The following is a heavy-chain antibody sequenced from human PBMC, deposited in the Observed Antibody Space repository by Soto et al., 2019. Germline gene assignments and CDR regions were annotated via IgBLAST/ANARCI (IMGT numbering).Heavy chain of an antibody. CDR2: ISGSGGST. Sequence: GGSLRLSCAASGFTFSSYAMSLVRQAPGKGLEWVSAISGSGGSTYYADSVKGRFTISRDNSKNTLYLQMNSLRAEDTAVYYCAKEGSITMVRGVIDYWGQGTLVTVSS. CDR3: AKEGSITMVRGVIDY. J-gene: IGHJ4*02. V-gene: IGHV3-23*01. D-gene: IGHD3-10*01. CDR1: GFTFSSYA.